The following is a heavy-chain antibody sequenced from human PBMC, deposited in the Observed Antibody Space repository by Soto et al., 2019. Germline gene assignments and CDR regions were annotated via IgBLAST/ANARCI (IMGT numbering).Heavy chain of an antibody. Sequence: QVQLVQSGAEVKKPGASVKVSCKTSGYTFTNYYMHWVRQAPGQGLEWMGIINPSGGGTTYAQKFQGRVTMTRDTSTSTVYMDLSSLRSEDTAVYYCARPAAKMRWYYFDYWGQGTLVTVSS. CDR2: INPSGGGT. CDR1: GYTFTNYY. V-gene: IGHV1-46*01. CDR3: ARPAAKMRWYYFDY. J-gene: IGHJ4*02. D-gene: IGHD2-2*01.